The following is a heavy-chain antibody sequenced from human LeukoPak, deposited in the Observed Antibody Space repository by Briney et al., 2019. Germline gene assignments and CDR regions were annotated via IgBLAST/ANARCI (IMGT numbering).Heavy chain of an antibody. D-gene: IGHD3-3*01. Sequence: PSETLSLTCTVSGGSISSSSYYWGWIRQPPGKGLEWIGSIYYSGSTYYNPSLKSRVTISVDTSKNQFSLKLSSVTAADTAVYYCARRWSGYLQDAFDIWGQGTMVTVSS. V-gene: IGHV4-39*01. J-gene: IGHJ3*02. CDR3: ARRWSGYLQDAFDI. CDR1: GGSISSSSYY. CDR2: IYYSGST.